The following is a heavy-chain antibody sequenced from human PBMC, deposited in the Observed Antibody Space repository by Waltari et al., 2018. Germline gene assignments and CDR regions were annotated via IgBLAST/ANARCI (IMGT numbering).Heavy chain of an antibody. CDR1: GFTFINAG. Sequence: EVQLVESGGGLVKPGGSLRLSCAASGFTFINAGMGWVRPAPGKGLEWVARIKSKADGGTTDYSATVKGRFTISRDDSKNTLYLQMSSLKTEDTAVYFCATAMGNYWGQGTLVTVSS. D-gene: IGHD3-10*01. J-gene: IGHJ4*02. CDR2: IKSKADGGTT. CDR3: ATAMGNY. V-gene: IGHV3-15*01.